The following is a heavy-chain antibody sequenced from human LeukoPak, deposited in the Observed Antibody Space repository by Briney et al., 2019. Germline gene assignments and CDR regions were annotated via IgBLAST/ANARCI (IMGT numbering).Heavy chain of an antibody. CDR3: ARMTPVAGNSDS. D-gene: IGHD6-19*01. J-gene: IGHJ4*02. CDR1: GFTLSRSN. V-gene: IGHV3-30*02. Sequence: PGGSLRLSCSSPGFTLSRSNMHWVRQTPGKGLEWVAFIRYDGGSEYYAESVRGRFTISRDNNKNTLFLQMESLRPEDTGLYYCARMTPVAGNSDSWGQGTLVTVSP. CDR2: IRYDGGSE.